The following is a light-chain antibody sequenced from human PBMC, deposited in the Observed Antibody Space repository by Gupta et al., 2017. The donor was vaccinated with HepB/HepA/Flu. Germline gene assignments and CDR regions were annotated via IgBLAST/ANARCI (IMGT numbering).Light chain of an antibody. Sequence: DIAMSQSPVSLAVSLGERATITCKSSQTVFSSENRKNFLDWYQQKPGQPPRLLIYWASTRDSGVTDRFSGSGSGTEFTLTISSLQAEDVAVYFCQQYISSPLSFGQGTKVEIK. CDR3: QQYISSPLS. V-gene: IGKV4-1*01. CDR2: WAS. CDR1: QTVFSSENRKNF. J-gene: IGKJ2*03.